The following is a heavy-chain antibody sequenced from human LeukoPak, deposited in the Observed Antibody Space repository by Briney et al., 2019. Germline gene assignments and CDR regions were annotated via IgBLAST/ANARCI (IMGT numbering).Heavy chain of an antibody. V-gene: IGHV1-69*13. Sequence: SVKVSCKASGGTFSSYAISWVRQAPGQGLEWMGGITPIFGTANYAQKFQGRVTITADESTSTAYMELSSLRSEDTAVYYCASRTIHDSNAFDIWGQGTMVTVSS. D-gene: IGHD1-1*01. J-gene: IGHJ3*02. CDR2: ITPIFGTA. CDR3: ASRTIHDSNAFDI. CDR1: GGTFSSYA.